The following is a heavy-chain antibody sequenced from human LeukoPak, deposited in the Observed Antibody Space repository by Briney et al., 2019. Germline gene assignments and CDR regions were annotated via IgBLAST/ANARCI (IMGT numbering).Heavy chain of an antibody. CDR3: ARVPSGYKRGYYFDY. Sequence: ASVKVSCKASGYTFTSYDINWVRQAPGQGLEWMGWMNPNSGNTGYAQKFQGRVTMTRNTSISTAYMELSSLRSGDTAVYYCARVPSGYKRGYYFDYWGQGTLVTVSS. J-gene: IGHJ4*02. CDR2: MNPNSGNT. CDR1: GYTFTSYD. D-gene: IGHD5-24*01. V-gene: IGHV1-8*01.